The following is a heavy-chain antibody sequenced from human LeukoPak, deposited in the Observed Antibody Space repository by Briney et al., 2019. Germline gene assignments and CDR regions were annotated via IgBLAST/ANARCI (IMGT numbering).Heavy chain of an antibody. CDR2: MNPDSGGT. V-gene: IGHV1-2*02. J-gene: IGHJ5*02. D-gene: IGHD3-9*01. CDR3: AKDWHILTGRNCFDP. Sequence: ASLKVSCKASGYTFTDYYIDWVPQAPGQGLEWMGWMNPDSGGTNYAQKFQGRVTMGTDTSTNIAYMELRSLRFDDTAIYYCAKDWHILTGRNCFDPWGQGTLVTVSS. CDR1: GYTFTDYY.